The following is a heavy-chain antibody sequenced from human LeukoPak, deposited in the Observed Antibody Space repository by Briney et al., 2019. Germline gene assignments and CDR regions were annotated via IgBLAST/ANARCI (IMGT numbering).Heavy chain of an antibody. Sequence: GGSLRLSCAASGFTFSSYAMSWVRQAPGKGLEWVSAISGSGGSTYYADSVKGRFTISRDNSKNTLYLQMNSLRAEDTAVCYCATQETGTKFIVVVPAAPSNYWGQGTLVTVSS. J-gene: IGHJ4*02. D-gene: IGHD2-2*01. CDR1: GFTFSSYA. V-gene: IGHV3-23*01. CDR2: ISGSGGST. CDR3: ATQETGTKFIVVVPAAPSNY.